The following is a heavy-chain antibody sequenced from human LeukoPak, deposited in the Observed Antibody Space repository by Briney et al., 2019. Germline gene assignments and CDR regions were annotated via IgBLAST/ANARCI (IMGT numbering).Heavy chain of an antibody. CDR3: ASGSDSSGYYHMGYYYYMDV. J-gene: IGHJ6*03. CDR1: GGTFSSYA. D-gene: IGHD3-22*01. Sequence: ASVKVSCKASGGTFSSYAISWVRQAPGQGLEWMGGIIPIFGTANYAQKFQGRVTITADESTSTAYMELSSLRSEDTAVYYCASGSDSSGYYHMGYYYYMDVWGKGTTVTVSS. CDR2: IIPIFGTA. V-gene: IGHV1-69*13.